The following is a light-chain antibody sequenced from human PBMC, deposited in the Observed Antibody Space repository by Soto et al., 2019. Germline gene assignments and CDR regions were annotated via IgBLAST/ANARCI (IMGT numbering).Light chain of an antibody. CDR3: QQYNSYSVNA. V-gene: IGKV1-5*01. CDR1: QSISGW. J-gene: IGKJ2*01. Sequence: DIQMTQSPSSLSASVEDRVIITCRASQSISGWLAWYQQKPGKAPKLLIYDASSLESGVPSRFSGSGSGTEFTLTISRLQPDDFATYCCQQYNSYSVNAFGQGTKVDIK. CDR2: DAS.